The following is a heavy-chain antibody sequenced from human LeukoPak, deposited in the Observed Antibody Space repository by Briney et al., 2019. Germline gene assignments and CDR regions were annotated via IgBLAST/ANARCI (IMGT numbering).Heavy chain of an antibody. D-gene: IGHD7-27*01. CDR2: IYHSPST. Sequence: SETLSLTCSVSGYSISSGYYWAWIRRPPGKGLEWIATIYHSPSTYYNPSLKSRVTISVDTSRNRFSLKVNSVTAADTGVYYCARVSASWGCDFWGQGALVTVPS. CDR3: ARVSASWGCDF. J-gene: IGHJ4*02. CDR1: GYSISSGYY. V-gene: IGHV4-38-2*02.